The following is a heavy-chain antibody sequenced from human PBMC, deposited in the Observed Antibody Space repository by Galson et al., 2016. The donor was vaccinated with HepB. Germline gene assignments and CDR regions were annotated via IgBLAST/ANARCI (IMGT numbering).Heavy chain of an antibody. CDR2: ISGYNGNT. D-gene: IGHD2-2*01. J-gene: IGHJ2*01. V-gene: IGHV1-18*01. CDR3: ARDRDIVVVPIAVSIWYFDL. Sequence: SVKVSCKASGYTFSSYGISWVRQAPGQGLEWMGWISGYNGNTIYALKLQGRVTMTTDTSTSTAYMELRSLRSDDTAVYYCARDRDIVVVPIAVSIWYFDLWGRGTRVTVSS. CDR1: GYTFSSYG.